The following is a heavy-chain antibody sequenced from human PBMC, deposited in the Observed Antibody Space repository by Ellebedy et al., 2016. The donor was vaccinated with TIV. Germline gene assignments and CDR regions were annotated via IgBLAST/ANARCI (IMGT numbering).Heavy chain of an antibody. D-gene: IGHD5-18*01. CDR1: GGSISSSNW. Sequence: MPSETLSLTCAVSGGSISSSNWWSWVRQPPGKGLEWIGEIYHSGSTNYNPSLKSRVTISVDKSKNQFSLKLSSVTAPDTAVYYCATRGRDTAMGPDWYFDLWGRGTLVTVSS. CDR3: ATRGRDTAMGPDWYFDL. J-gene: IGHJ2*01. CDR2: IYHSGST. V-gene: IGHV4-4*02.